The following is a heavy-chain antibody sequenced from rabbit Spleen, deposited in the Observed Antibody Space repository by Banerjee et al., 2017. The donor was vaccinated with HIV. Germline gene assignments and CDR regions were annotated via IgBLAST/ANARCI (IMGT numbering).Heavy chain of an antibody. CDR2: INAVTGKA. CDR1: GFSFSTDYY. Sequence: QQQLEESGGGLVKPGGTLTLTCTASGFSFSTDYYMCWVRQAPGKGLEWIACINAVTGKAVYASWAKGRFTISSHNAQNTLYLQLNSLTAADTATYFCARGYANSSSGLPTYYFNLWGPGTLVTVS. D-gene: IGHD1-1*01. V-gene: IGHV1S43*01. J-gene: IGHJ4*01. CDR3: ARGYANSSSGLPTYYFNL.